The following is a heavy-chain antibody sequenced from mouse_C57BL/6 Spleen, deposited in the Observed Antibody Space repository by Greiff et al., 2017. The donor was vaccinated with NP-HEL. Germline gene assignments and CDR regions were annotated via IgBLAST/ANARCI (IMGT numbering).Heavy chain of an antibody. J-gene: IGHJ4*01. D-gene: IGHD1-1*01. CDR1: GYTFTDYY. CDR2: IYPGSGNT. V-gene: IGHV1-76*01. Sequence: QVQLQQSGAELVRPGASVKLSCKASGYTFTDYYINWVKQRPGQGLEWIARIYPGSGNTYYNEKFKGKATLTAEKSSSTAYMQLSSLTSEDSAVYFCARGAYGSSYGYAMDYWGQGTSVTVSS. CDR3: ARGAYGSSYGYAMDY.